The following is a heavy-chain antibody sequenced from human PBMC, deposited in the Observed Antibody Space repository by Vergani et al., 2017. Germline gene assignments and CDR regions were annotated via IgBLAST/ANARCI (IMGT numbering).Heavy chain of an antibody. V-gene: IGHV3-33*01. Sequence: QVQLVESGGGVVQPGRSLRLSCAASGFTFSSYGMHWVRQAPGKGLEWVAVIWYDGSNKYYADSVKGRFTISRDNSKNTLDLQMNSLRAEDTAVYYCAREEGYCSGGSCYAWFDAWGQGTLVTVSS. D-gene: IGHD2-15*01. CDR1: GFTFSSYG. CDR3: AREEGYCSGGSCYAWFDA. J-gene: IGHJ5*02. CDR2: IWYDGSNK.